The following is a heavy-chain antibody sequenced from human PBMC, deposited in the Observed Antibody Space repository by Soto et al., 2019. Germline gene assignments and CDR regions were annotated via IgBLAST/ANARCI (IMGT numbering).Heavy chain of an antibody. V-gene: IGHV3-11*06. CDR3: ARDLMDLSSGYYPTIRNYYGMDV. J-gene: IGHJ6*02. CDR1: GFTFSDYY. CDR2: ISSSSSYT. D-gene: IGHD3-22*01. Sequence: PGGSLRLSCAASGFTFSDYYMSWIRQAPGKGLEWVSYISSSSSYTNYADSVKGRFTISRDNAKNSLYLQMNSLRAEDTAVYYCARDLMDLSSGYYPTIRNYYGMDVWGQGTTVTVSS.